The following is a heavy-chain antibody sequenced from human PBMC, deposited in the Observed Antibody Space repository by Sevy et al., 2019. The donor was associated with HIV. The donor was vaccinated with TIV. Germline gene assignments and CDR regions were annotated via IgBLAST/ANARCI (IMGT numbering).Heavy chain of an antibody. D-gene: IGHD2-15*01. CDR2: ISSSSNYI. J-gene: IGHJ6*02. V-gene: IGHV3-21*01. Sequence: GGSLRLSCAASGFTFSSYNMNWVRQPPGKGLEWVSSISSSSNYITYADSVKGRFTISRDNAKNLLYLEMNTLRAEDTAVYYCARVVAYCSGGTCFPGYYYGMDVWGQGTTVTVSS. CDR3: ARVVAYCSGGTCFPGYYYGMDV. CDR1: GFTFSSYN.